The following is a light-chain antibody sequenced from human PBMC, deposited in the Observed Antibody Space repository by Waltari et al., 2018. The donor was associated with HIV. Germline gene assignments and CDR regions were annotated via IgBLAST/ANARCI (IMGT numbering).Light chain of an antibody. CDR2: EDD. CDR1: SGSIATNY. Sequence: NFMLTQPHSVSEYPGKTVTISCTRSSGSIATNYGQWDQQRPGSSPITVIYEDDQRPSGIPDLFSASFDSSSNSASLTISGLKAEDEADYYCQSYDSSNVVFGGGTQLTVL. CDR3: QSYDSSNVV. V-gene: IGLV6-57*01. J-gene: IGLJ7*01.